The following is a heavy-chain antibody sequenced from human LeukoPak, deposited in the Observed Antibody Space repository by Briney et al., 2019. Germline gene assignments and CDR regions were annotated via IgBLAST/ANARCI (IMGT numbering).Heavy chain of an antibody. V-gene: IGHV3-21*01. CDR3: ARDRPQFLSPDYGTPHDAFDI. Sequence: GGSLRLSCAASGFTFSSYSMNWVRQAPGKGLEWVSSISSSSSYIYYADSVKGRFTISRDNAKNTLYLQMNSLRAEDTAVYYCARDRPQFLSPDYGTPHDAFDIWGQGTMVTVSS. CDR1: GFTFSSYS. J-gene: IGHJ3*02. D-gene: IGHD4-17*01. CDR2: ISSSSSYI.